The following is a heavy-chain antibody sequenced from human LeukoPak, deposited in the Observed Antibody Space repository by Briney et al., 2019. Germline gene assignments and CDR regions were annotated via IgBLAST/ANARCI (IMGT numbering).Heavy chain of an antibody. J-gene: IGHJ4*02. Sequence: ASVTVSCKASGYTFTSYDINWVRQATGQGLEWMGWMNPNSGNTGYAQKFQGRVTITRNTSISTAYMELSSLRSEDTAVYYCARDCSSTSCHDYWGQGTLVTVSS. CDR2: MNPNSGNT. CDR1: GYTFTSYD. D-gene: IGHD2-2*01. V-gene: IGHV1-8*03. CDR3: ARDCSSTSCHDY.